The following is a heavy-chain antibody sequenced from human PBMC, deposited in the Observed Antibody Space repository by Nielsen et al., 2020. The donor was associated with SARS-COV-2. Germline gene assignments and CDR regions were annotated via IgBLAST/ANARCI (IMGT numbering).Heavy chain of an antibody. J-gene: IGHJ4*02. CDR3: ARETYSGYDSRTFDY. D-gene: IGHD5-12*01. Sequence: GGSLRLSCAASGFTFSSYAMHWVRQAPGKGLEWVAVISYDGSNKYYADSVKGRFTISRDNSKNTLYLQMNSLRAEDTAEYYCARETYSGYDSRTFDYWGQGTLVTVSS. V-gene: IGHV3-30-3*01. CDR2: ISYDGSNK. CDR1: GFTFSSYA.